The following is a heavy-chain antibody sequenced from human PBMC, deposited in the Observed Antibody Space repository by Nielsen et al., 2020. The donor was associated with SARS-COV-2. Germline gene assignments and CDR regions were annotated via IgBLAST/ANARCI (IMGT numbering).Heavy chain of an antibody. J-gene: IGHJ6*02. CDR2: IWHDGSNK. CDR3: VRKDTSMGFYYYGMDV. CDR1: GFSFRSYG. Sequence: GESLKISCAAHGFSFRSYGMHWVRQAPGKGLEWVAVIWHDGSNKYYGDSVKGRFTVSRDNSKNTLYLQMNSLRAEDTAVYYCVRKDTSMGFYYYGMDVWGRGTTVTVSS. D-gene: IGHD5-18*01. V-gene: IGHV3-33*01.